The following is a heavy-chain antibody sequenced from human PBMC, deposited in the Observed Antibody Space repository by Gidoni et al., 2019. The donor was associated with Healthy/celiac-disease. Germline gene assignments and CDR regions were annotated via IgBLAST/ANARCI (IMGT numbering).Heavy chain of an antibody. CDR2: IYYSGST. Sequence: QVQLQESGPGLVQPSQTLSLTCTVSGGSIRSGCYYWSWIRQHPGKGLEWIGYIYYSGSTYYNPSLKSRVTISVDTSKNQFSLKLSSVTAADTAVYYCARAIKLSRAPYYFDYWGQGTLVTVSS. CDR1: GGSIRSGCYY. V-gene: IGHV4-31*03. CDR3: ARAIKLSRAPYYFDY. J-gene: IGHJ4*02. D-gene: IGHD5-18*01.